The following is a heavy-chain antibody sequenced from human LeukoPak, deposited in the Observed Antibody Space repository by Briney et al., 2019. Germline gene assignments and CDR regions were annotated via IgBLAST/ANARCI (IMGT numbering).Heavy chain of an antibody. D-gene: IGHD6-13*01. CDR1: AGSISSSSYY. CDR2: IYYSGST. CDR3: ARGNAAAVTGYFDY. V-gene: IGHV4-39*01. Sequence: SETLSLTCTVSAGSISSSSYYWGWIRQPPGKGLEWIGSIYYSGSTYYNPSLKSRVTISVDTSKNQFSLKLSSVTAADTAIYYCARGNAAAVTGYFDYWGQGTLVTVSS. J-gene: IGHJ4*02.